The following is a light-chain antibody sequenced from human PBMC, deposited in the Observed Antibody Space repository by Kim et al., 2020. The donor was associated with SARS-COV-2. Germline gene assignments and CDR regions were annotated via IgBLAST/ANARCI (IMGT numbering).Light chain of an antibody. CDR2: RNN. CDR1: SNIVGNQG. V-gene: IGLV10-54*02. CDR3: SALDSSLSARV. Sequence: PTATLTCTGNSNIVGNQGAAWLQQHQGHPPKLLSYRNNNRPSGISERFSASRSGNTASLTITGLQPEDEADYYCSALDSSLSARVFGGGTQLTVL. J-gene: IGLJ3*02.